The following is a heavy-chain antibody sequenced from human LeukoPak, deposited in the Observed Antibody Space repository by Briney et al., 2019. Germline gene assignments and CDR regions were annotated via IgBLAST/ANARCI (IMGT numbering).Heavy chain of an antibody. CDR3: ARDLESSSSWTDYYYYYGMDV. D-gene: IGHD6-13*01. Sequence: ASVEVSCKASGYTFTGYYMHWVRQAPGQGLEWMGWINPNSGGTNYAQKFQGWVTMTRDTSISTAYMELSRLRSDDTAVYYCARDLESSSSWTDYYYYYGMDVWGQGTTVTVSS. V-gene: IGHV1-2*04. CDR1: GYTFTGYY. J-gene: IGHJ6*02. CDR2: INPNSGGT.